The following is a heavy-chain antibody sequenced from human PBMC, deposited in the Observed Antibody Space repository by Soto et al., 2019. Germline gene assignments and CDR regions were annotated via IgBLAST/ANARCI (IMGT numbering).Heavy chain of an antibody. CDR1: GFTFSSYA. CDR2: ISGSGGST. CDR3: AKGYCSGGSCYSYRYYYGMDV. V-gene: IGHV3-23*01. Sequence: EVQLLESGGGLVQPGGSLRLSCAASGFTFSSYAMSWVRQAPGKGLEWVSAISGSGGSTYYADSVKGRFTISRDNSKNTLYLKMNSLRAEDTAVYYCAKGYCSGGSCYSYRYYYGMDVWGQGTTVTVSS. D-gene: IGHD2-15*01. J-gene: IGHJ6*02.